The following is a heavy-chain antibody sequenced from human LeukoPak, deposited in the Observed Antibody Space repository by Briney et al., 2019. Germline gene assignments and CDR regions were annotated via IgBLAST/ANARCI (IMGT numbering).Heavy chain of an antibody. D-gene: IGHD5-24*01. CDR3: AREGGDGYMTGYFDY. Sequence: PGRSLRLSCAASGFTFSSYGIHWVRQAPGKGLEWVAVIWYDGSNKYYADSVKGRFTISRDNSKNTLYLQMNSLRAEDTAVYYCAREGGDGYMTGYFDYWGQGTLVTVSS. V-gene: IGHV3-33*01. CDR1: GFTFSSYG. CDR2: IWYDGSNK. J-gene: IGHJ4*02.